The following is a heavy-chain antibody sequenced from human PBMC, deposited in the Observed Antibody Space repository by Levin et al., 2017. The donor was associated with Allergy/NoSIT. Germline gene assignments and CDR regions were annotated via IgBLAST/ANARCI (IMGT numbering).Heavy chain of an antibody. D-gene: IGHD1-26*01. V-gene: IGHV4-59*01. CDR1: GGSISSYY. J-gene: IGHJ6*02. CDR2: IYHTGST. Sequence: HSQTLSLTCTVSGGSISSYYWSWIRQSPGKGLEWIGYIYHTGSTDYNPSLKSRLTISVDTSKKEFSLKLSSVTAADTAVYYCARSPVGSNDYYSAMDVWGQGTTVTVSS. CDR3: ARSPVGSNDYYSAMDV.